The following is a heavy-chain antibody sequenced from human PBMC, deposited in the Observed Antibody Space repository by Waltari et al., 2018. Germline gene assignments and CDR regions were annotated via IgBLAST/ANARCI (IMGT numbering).Heavy chain of an antibody. CDR1: GFTFGDYA. Sequence: EVQLVESGGGLVQPGRSLRLSCTASGFTFGDYAMSWFRQAPGRGLEWVGFIRSKAYGGTTEDAASVKGRFTISRDDSKSIAYLQMNSLKTEDTAVYYCTREAELYWETRQFDYWGQGTLVTVSS. V-gene: IGHV3-49*03. D-gene: IGHD2-8*02. CDR2: IRSKAYGGTT. CDR3: TREAELYWETRQFDY. J-gene: IGHJ4*02.